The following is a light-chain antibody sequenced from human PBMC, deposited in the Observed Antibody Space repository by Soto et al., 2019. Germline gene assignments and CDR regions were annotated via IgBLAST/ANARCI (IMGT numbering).Light chain of an antibody. CDR2: EVT. CDR1: SSDVGGYDY. Sequence: QSALTQPPSASGSPGQSVTISCTGTSSDVGGYDYVSWYQQHPGKAPKLMIYEVTNRPSGVSSRFSGSKSGNTASLTISGLQAEDEADYYCSSYTNSDTWVFGGGTKLTVL. J-gene: IGLJ3*02. V-gene: IGLV2-14*01. CDR3: SSYTNSDTWV.